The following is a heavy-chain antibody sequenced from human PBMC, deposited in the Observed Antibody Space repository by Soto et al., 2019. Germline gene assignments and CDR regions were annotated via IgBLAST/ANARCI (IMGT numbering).Heavy chain of an antibody. CDR1: GFTFSSYS. D-gene: IGHD2-8*02. CDR2: ISYDGRNK. CDR3: ARDRPIYFQSTGPEASDV. V-gene: IGHV3-30*04. J-gene: IGHJ3*01. Sequence: QVQLVESGGGVVQPGRSLRLSCAASGFTFSSYSMHWVRQAPGKGLEWVAVISYDGRNKYYADSVKGRFTISRDNSKDTFYLQIYSLRPENTAMYYCARDRPIYFQSTGPEASDVWGQGTMVTVSS.